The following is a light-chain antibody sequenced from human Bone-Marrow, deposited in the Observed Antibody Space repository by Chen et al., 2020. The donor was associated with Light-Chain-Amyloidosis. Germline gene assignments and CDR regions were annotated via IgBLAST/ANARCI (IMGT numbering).Light chain of an antibody. CDR3: QSADSTGIYRV. CDR2: KDS. J-gene: IGLJ3*02. Sequence: YELTQPPSVSVSPGQTARITCSGDALPDQYAYWYQQMAGQAPVLVINKDSERPSGIPERVSGSRSGTTVTLTISGVQAEDEAVYYCQSADSTGIYRVFGGGTKLTVL. CDR1: ALPDQY. V-gene: IGLV3-25*03.